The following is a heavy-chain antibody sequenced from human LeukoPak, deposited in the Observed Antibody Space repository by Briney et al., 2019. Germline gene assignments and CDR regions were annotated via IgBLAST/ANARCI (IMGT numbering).Heavy chain of an antibody. Sequence: SETLSLTCTVSGGSISSSTYYWGWIRRPPGKGLEWIGSIYYSGSTYYNPSLKSRVTISLDTSKNQFSLKLSSVTAADTAVYYCARESSSSHPNFDYWGPGTLVTVSS. CDR2: IYYSGST. J-gene: IGHJ4*02. V-gene: IGHV4-39*07. CDR1: GGSISSSTYY. D-gene: IGHD6-6*01. CDR3: ARESSSSHPNFDY.